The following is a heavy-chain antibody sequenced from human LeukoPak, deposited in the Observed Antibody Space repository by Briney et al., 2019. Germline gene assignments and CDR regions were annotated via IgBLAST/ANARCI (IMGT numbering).Heavy chain of an antibody. D-gene: IGHD3-22*01. CDR1: GFTFSSYG. Sequence: GGSLRLSCAASGFTFSSYGMSWVRQAPGKGLEWVSLISWDGGSTYYADSVKGRFTISRDNSKNSLYLQMNSLRAEDTALYYCAKTKDYYDSSGYPDYWGQGTLVTVSS. CDR3: AKTKDYYDSSGYPDY. CDR2: ISWDGGST. V-gene: IGHV3-43D*03. J-gene: IGHJ4*02.